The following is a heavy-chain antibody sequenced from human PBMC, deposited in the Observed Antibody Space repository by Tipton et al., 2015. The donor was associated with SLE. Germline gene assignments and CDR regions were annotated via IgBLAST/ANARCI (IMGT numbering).Heavy chain of an antibody. Sequence: TLSLTCTVSGGFISTYFWSWIRQSPGKGLEWIGNVYSSGSTNYNPSLMSRVTISVDTSNNAFSLKLTSVTAADTAVYYCARRPDDDYRTLDGAFDIWGQGTMVTVSS. CDR2: VYSSGST. D-gene: IGHD4-11*01. CDR1: GGFISTYF. CDR3: ARRPDDDYRTLDGAFDI. V-gene: IGHV4-59*01. J-gene: IGHJ3*02.